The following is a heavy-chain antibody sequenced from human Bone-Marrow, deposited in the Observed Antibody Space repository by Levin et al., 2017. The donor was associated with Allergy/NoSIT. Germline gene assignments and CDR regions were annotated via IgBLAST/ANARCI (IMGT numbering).Heavy chain of an antibody. V-gene: IGHV3-48*03. Sequence: GGSLRLSCAASGFTFSSYEMNWVRQAPGKGLEWVSYISSSGSTIYYADSVKGRFTISRDNAKNSLYLQMNSLRAEDTAVYYCARDSRGGVIAARQSWFDPWGQGTLVTVSS. CDR3: ARDSRGGVIAARQSWFDP. CDR1: GFTFSSYE. J-gene: IGHJ5*02. CDR2: ISSSGSTI. D-gene: IGHD6-6*01.